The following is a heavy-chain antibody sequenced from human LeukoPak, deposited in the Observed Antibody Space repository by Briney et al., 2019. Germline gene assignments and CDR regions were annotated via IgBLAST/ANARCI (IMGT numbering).Heavy chain of an antibody. J-gene: IGHJ3*02. Sequence: GGSLRLSCAASGFTFSSYAMSWVRQAPGKGLEWVSALSASGGTTYYADSVKGRFTISRDNSKNTLILQMNSLRAEDTAVYYCAKAQSSGWPRGAFDIWGQGTMVIVSS. D-gene: IGHD6-19*01. CDR2: LSASGGTT. V-gene: IGHV3-23*01. CDR1: GFTFSSYA. CDR3: AKAQSSGWPRGAFDI.